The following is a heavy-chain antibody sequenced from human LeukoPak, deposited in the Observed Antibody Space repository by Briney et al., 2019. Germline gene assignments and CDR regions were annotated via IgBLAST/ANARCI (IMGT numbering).Heavy chain of an antibody. Sequence: SETLSLTCTVSGGSISSYYWSWIRQPPGKGLEWIGYIFYTGSTNYNPSLKSRVTISVLTSKNRFSLKLSSVTAADTAVYYCATHTGGDDAFDIWGQETMVTVSS. V-gene: IGHV4-59*01. J-gene: IGHJ3*02. D-gene: IGHD4-23*01. CDR2: IFYTGST. CDR3: ATHTGGDDAFDI. CDR1: GGSISSYY.